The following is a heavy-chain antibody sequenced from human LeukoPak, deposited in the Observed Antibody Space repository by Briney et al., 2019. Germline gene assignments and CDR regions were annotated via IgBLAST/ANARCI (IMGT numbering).Heavy chain of an antibody. D-gene: IGHD2-2*01. Sequence: GESLKISCKGSGYRFTSYWISWVRQMPGKGLEWMGRIDPSDSYTNYSPSFQGHVTISADKSISTAYLQWSSLKASDTAMYYCASQELGYCSSTSCYYYYGMDVWGKGTTVTVSS. V-gene: IGHV5-10-1*01. J-gene: IGHJ6*04. CDR3: ASQELGYCSSTSCYYYYGMDV. CDR2: IDPSDSYT. CDR1: GYRFTSYW.